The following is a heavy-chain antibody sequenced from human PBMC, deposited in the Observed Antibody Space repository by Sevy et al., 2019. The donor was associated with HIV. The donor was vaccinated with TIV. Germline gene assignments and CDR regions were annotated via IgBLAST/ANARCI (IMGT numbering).Heavy chain of an antibody. J-gene: IGHJ4*02. CDR2: INHSGST. CDR1: GGSFSGYY. V-gene: IGHV4-34*01. D-gene: IGHD3-10*01. Sequence: SETLSLTCAVYGGSFSGYYWSWIRQPPGKGLEWIGEINHSGSTNYNPSLKSRVTISVDTSKNQFSLKLSSVTAADTVVYYCARAYGSGSYSVERRRRPFDYWGQGTLVTVSS. CDR3: ARAYGSGSYSVERRRRPFDY.